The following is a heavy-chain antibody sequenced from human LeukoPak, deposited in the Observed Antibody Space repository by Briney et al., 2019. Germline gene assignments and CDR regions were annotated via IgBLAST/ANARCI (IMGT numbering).Heavy chain of an antibody. CDR2: ISWNSGSI. CDR1: GFTFDDYA. CDR3: AKDSTAFGSSWSAGGFDY. V-gene: IGHV3-9*01. D-gene: IGHD6-13*01. Sequence: PGRSLRLSCAASGFTFDDYAMHWVRQAPGKGLEWVSGISWNSGSIGYADSVKGRFTISRDNAKNSLYLQMSSLRAEDTALYYCAKDSTAFGSSWSAGGFDYWGQGTLVTVSS. J-gene: IGHJ4*02.